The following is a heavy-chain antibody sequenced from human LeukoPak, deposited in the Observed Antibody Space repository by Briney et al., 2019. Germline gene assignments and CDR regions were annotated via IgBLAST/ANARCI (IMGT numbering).Heavy chain of an antibody. J-gene: IGHJ4*02. CDR1: GGSISSSTYY. CDR2: IYYSGST. V-gene: IGHV4-39*07. CDR3: ARRYIHDYFDY. Sequence: SETLSLTCTVSGGSISSSTYYWGWIRQPPGKGLEWIGNIYYSGSTYYNLSLKSRVTISVDTSKNQFSLKLSSVTAADTAVYYCARRYIHDYFDYWGQGTLVTVSS. D-gene: IGHD1-14*01.